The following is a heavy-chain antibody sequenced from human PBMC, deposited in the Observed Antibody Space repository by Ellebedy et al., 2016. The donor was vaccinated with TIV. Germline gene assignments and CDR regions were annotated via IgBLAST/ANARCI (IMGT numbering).Heavy chain of an antibody. J-gene: IGHJ6*02. CDR2: ISWDGGST. D-gene: IGHD2-2*01. CDR1: GFTFDDYT. Sequence: GESLKIPXAASGFTFDDYTMHWVRQAPGKGLEWVSLISWDGGSTYYADSVKGRFTISRDNSKNSLYLQMNSLRTEDTALYYCAKDGGIVVVPAANPRVSGMDVWGQGTTVTVSS. V-gene: IGHV3-43*01. CDR3: AKDGGIVVVPAANPRVSGMDV.